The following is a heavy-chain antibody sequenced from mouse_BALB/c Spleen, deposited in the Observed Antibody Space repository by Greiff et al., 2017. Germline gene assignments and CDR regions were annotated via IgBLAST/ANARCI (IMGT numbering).Heavy chain of an antibody. CDR2: IYPSDSYT. J-gene: IGHJ4*01. Sequence: QVQLQQPGAELVRPGASVKLSCKASGYTFTSYWINWVKQRPGQGLEWIGNIYPSDSYTNYNQKFKDKATLTVDKSSSTAYMQLSSPTSEDSAVYYCTKGGYSSYYAMDYWGQGTSVTVSS. D-gene: IGHD2-3*01. CDR3: TKGGYSSYYAMDY. CDR1: GYTFTSYW. V-gene: IGHV1-69*02.